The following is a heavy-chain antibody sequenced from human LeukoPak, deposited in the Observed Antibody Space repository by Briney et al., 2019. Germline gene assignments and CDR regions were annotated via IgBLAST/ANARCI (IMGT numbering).Heavy chain of an antibody. Sequence: GGSLRLSCAASGFTFSSYAMSWVRQAPGKGLEWVSTISNSGDSTYYGDSVRGRFTISRDNSQNMLYLQMNSLRAEDTAIYYCAKDAMTLENRWNYRSKTDHEYWGQGTLVAVSS. CDR1: GFTFSSYA. CDR2: ISNSGDST. J-gene: IGHJ4*02. CDR3: AKDAMTLENRWNYRSKTDHEY. D-gene: IGHD1-7*01. V-gene: IGHV3-23*01.